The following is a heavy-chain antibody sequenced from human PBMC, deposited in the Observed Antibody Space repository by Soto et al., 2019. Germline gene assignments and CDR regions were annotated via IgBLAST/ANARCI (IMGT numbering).Heavy chain of an antibody. D-gene: IGHD5-12*01. V-gene: IGHV2-5*02. J-gene: IGHJ4*02. CDR2: IFWDEDK. CDR3: AHRSRVYAYYFDQ. CDR1: GFSLTTRGVA. Sequence: QITLKESGPALVRPTQTLTLTCSFSGFSLTTRGVAVGWIRQPPGKALEWLALIFWDEDKCYSPSLRSRLAIAEDTSKNPVVLTMTNMDPVDTATYYGAHRSRVYAYYFDQWGQGTLVTVSS.